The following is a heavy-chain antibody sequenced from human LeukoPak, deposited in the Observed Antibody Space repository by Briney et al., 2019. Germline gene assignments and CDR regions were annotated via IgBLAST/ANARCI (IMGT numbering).Heavy chain of an antibody. V-gene: IGHV3-21*01. CDR1: GFTFGTFT. D-gene: IGHD1-14*01. CDR3: AKEVFTGSGGAFDI. Sequence: GGSLRLSCAASGFTFGTFTMNWVRQAPGKGLEWVSSISNSSSYIYYGDSVKGRFTISRDNAKNSLYLQMNSLRAEDTAVYYCAKEVFTGSGGAFDIWGQGTMVTVSS. J-gene: IGHJ3*02. CDR2: ISNSSSYI.